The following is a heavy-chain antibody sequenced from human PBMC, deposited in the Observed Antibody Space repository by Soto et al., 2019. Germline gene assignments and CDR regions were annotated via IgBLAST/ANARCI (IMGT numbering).Heavy chain of an antibody. D-gene: IGHD4-17*01. CDR2: IIPIFGTA. V-gene: IGHV1-69*01. Sequence: QVQLVQSGAEVKKPGSSVKVSCKASAGTFSSYAISWVRQAPGQRLEWMGGIIPIFGTANYAQKFQGRVTITADESTSTAYMELSSLRSEDTAVYYCARDKVYGGNSDYWGQGTLVTVSS. J-gene: IGHJ4*02. CDR1: AGTFSSYA. CDR3: ARDKVYGGNSDY.